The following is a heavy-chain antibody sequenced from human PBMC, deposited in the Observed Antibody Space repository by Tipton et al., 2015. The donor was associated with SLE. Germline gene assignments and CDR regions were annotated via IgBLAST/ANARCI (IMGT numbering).Heavy chain of an antibody. CDR1: GDSISSNYYF. CDR2: IYYSGST. J-gene: IGHJ4*02. V-gene: IGHV4-39*01. CDR3: ARQNSDFWSGYFFDY. D-gene: IGHD3-3*01. Sequence: TLSLTCTVSGDSISSNYYFWGWIRQPPGKGLEWIGSIYYSGSTYYNPSLKGRVTISVDTSKNQFSLNLSSVTAADTAVYYCARQNSDFWSGYFFDYWGQGTLVTVSS.